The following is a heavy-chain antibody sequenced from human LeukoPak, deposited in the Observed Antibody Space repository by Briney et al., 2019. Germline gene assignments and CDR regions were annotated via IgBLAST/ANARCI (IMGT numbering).Heavy chain of an antibody. CDR2: INSDGSDT. CDR3: ARETYGMDV. J-gene: IGHJ6*02. Sequence: LVWISRINSDGSDTDYADFVKGRFTISRDNAKNSLYLQMNSLRAEDTAVYYCARETYGMDVWGQGTTVTVSS. V-gene: IGHV3-74*01.